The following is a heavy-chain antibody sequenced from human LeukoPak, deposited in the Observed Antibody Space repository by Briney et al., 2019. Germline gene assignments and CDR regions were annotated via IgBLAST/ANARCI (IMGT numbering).Heavy chain of an antibody. J-gene: IGHJ4*02. CDR3: ARRSDRYAPGTYYNVGVDY. Sequence: ASVKVSCKASGYTFTSYGISWVRQAPGQGLEWMGWISAYNGNTNYAQKLQDRVTMTTDTSTTTAYMELRSLRSDDTAVYYCARRSDRYAPGTYYNVGVDYWGQGTLVTVSS. D-gene: IGHD3-10*01. CDR2: ISAYNGNT. CDR1: GYTFTSYG. V-gene: IGHV1-18*01.